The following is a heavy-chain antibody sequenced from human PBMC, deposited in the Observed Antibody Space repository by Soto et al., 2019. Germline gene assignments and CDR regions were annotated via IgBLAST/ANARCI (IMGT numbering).Heavy chain of an antibody. V-gene: IGHV3-23*01. CDR1: GFTVSSNY. CDR3: ARDQFGYDSSGYPAGPYYGMDV. CDR2: ISGSGGST. J-gene: IGHJ6*02. Sequence: EGSLRLSCAASGFTVSSNYMSWVRQAPGKGLEWVSAISGSGGSTYYADSVKGRFTISRDNSKNTLYLQMNSLRSEDTAVYYCARDQFGYDSSGYPAGPYYGMDVWGQGTTVTVSS. D-gene: IGHD3-22*01.